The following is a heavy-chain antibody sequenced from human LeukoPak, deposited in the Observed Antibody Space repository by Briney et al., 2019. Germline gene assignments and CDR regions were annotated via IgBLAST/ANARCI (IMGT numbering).Heavy chain of an antibody. CDR2: INPNSGGT. Sequence: ASVTVSCKASGYTFTGYYMHWVRQAPGQGLEWMGRINPNSGGTNYAQKFQGRVTMTRDTSISTAYMELSRLRSDDTAVYYCARVGEIRYFDWAPPYNDYWGQGTLVTVSS. CDR1: GYTFTGYY. CDR3: ARVGEIRYFDWAPPYNDY. V-gene: IGHV1-2*06. J-gene: IGHJ4*02. D-gene: IGHD3-9*01.